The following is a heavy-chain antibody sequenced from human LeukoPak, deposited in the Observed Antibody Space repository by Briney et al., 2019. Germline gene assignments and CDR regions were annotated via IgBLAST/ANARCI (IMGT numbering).Heavy chain of an antibody. V-gene: IGHV3-30*03. CDR2: ISYDGSNK. CDR3: AREPRRTGTTNGFDY. D-gene: IGHD1-1*01. CDR1: GFTFSSYG. J-gene: IGHJ4*02. Sequence: GGSLRLSCAASGFTFSSYGMHWVRQAPGKGLEWVAVISYDGSNKYYADSVKGRFTISRDNSKNTLYLQMNSLRAEDTAVYYCAREPRRTGTTNGFDYWGQGTLVTVSS.